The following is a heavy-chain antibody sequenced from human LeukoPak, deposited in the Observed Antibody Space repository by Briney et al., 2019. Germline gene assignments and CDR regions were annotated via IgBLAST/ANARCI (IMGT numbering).Heavy chain of an antibody. D-gene: IGHD1-26*01. CDR2: MNPNSGNT. V-gene: IGHV1-8*01. J-gene: IGHJ4*02. Sequence: ASVKVSCKASGYTFTSYDINWVRQATGQGLEWMGWMNPNSGNTGYAQKFQGRVTMTRNTSISTAYMELSSLRSEDTAMYYCARALRIVGATTVLFYWGQGTLVTVSS. CDR1: GYTFTSYD. CDR3: ARALRIVGATTVLFY.